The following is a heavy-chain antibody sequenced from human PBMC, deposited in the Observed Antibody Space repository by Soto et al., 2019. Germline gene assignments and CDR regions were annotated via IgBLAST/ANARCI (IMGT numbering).Heavy chain of an antibody. D-gene: IGHD1-1*01. CDR3: ARHLRRDGYNYYFDF. J-gene: IGHJ4*02. Sequence: PSETLSLTCTVSGGSISSSGYYWGWIRQPPGKGLEWIGTIYYSGSTYYNPSLKSRVTISVDTSKNQFSLKLSSVTAADTAVYFCARHLRRDGYNYYFDFWGQGTLVTVSS. CDR2: IYYSGST. CDR1: GGSISSSGYY. V-gene: IGHV4-39*01.